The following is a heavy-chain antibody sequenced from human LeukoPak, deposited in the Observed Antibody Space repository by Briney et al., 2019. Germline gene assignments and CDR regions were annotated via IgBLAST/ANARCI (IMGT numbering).Heavy chain of an antibody. CDR1: GYTFTSYG. Sequence: ASVKVSCKASGYTFTSYGISWVRQAPGQGLEWMGIINPSGGSTSYAQKFQGRVTMTRDTSTSTVYMELSSLRSEDTAVYYCARDSGTGPIDYWGQGTLVTVSS. CDR3: ARDSGTGPIDY. J-gene: IGHJ4*02. CDR2: INPSGGST. V-gene: IGHV1-46*01. D-gene: IGHD1-7*01.